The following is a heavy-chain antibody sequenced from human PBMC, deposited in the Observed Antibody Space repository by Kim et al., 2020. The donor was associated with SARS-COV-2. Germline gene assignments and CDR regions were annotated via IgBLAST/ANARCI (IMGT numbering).Heavy chain of an antibody. D-gene: IGHD6-6*01. V-gene: IGHV1-46*01. J-gene: IGHJ4*02. Sequence: YAQKFQGRVTMTRDTSTTTVYMELSSLRSEDTAVYYCARRFSSSSPIDYWGQGTLVTVSS. CDR3: ARRFSSSSPIDY.